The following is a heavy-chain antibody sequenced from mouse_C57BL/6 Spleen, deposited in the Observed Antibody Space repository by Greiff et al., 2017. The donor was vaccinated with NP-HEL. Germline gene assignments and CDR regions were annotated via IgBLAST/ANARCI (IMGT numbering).Heavy chain of an antibody. Sequence: VKLVESGAELVRPGASVTLSCKASGYTFTDYEMHWVKQTPVHGLEWIGAIDPETGGTAYNQKFKGKAILTADKSSSTAYMELRSLTSEDSAVYYCTREGYYYGSSYLYWGQGTTLTVSS. D-gene: IGHD1-1*01. V-gene: IGHV1-15*01. CDR1: GYTFTDYE. CDR2: IDPETGGT. CDR3: TREGYYYGSSYLY. J-gene: IGHJ2*01.